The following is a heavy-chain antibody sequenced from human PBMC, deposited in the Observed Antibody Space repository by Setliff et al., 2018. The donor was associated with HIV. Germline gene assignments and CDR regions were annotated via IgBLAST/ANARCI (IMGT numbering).Heavy chain of an antibody. D-gene: IGHD3-10*01. V-gene: IGHV4-39*07. CDR1: GGSISSSSYY. CDR2: SGST. J-gene: IGHJ4*02. CDR3: ARGWFGELLWLH. Sequence: KPSETLSLTCTVSGGSISSSSYYWGWIRQPPGKGLEWIGSSGSTYYNPSLKSRVTISVDTSKNQFSLKLISVTAADTALYYCARGWFGELLWLHWGQGTLVTVSS.